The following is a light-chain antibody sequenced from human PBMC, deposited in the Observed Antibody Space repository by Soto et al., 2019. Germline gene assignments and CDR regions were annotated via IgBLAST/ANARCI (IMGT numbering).Light chain of an antibody. J-gene: IGLJ1*01. V-gene: IGLV1-40*01. CDR2: GNS. Sequence: QSVLTQPPSVSGAPGQRVTISCTGSSSNIGAGYDVHWYQQLPGTAPKLLIYGNSNRPSGVPDRFSGSKSGTSASLAITGLQAEDEADYYCQSYDSSLRVYVFGPGTKVTVL. CDR1: SSNIGAGYD. CDR3: QSYDSSLRVYV.